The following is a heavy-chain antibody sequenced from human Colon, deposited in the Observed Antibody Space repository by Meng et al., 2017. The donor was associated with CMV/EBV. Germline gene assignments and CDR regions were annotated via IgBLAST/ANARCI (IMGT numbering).Heavy chain of an antibody. CDR1: GFTFSSYA. CDR2: ISGSGGST. V-gene: IGHV3-23*01. CDR3: AKRSSTSCYEN. D-gene: IGHD2-2*01. Sequence: GESLKISCAASGFTFSSYAMSWVRQAPGKGLEWVSAISGSGGSTYHADSVKGRFTISRDNSKNTLYLQMNSLRAEDTAVYYCAKRSSTSCYENWGQGTLVTVSS. J-gene: IGHJ4*02.